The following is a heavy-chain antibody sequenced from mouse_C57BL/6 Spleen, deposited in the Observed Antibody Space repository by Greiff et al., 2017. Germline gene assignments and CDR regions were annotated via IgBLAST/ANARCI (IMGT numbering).Heavy chain of an antibody. Sequence: VQLQQSGPGLVQPSQSLSISCTVSGFSLTSYGVHWVRQSPGKGLEWLGVIWSGGSTDYNAAFISRLSISKDNAKSQVFFKMNSLQADDTAIYYCARNPLWAYWGQGTLVTVSA. J-gene: IGHJ3*01. CDR3: ARNPLWAY. V-gene: IGHV2-2*01. CDR1: GFSLTSYG. CDR2: IWSGGST. D-gene: IGHD6-1*01.